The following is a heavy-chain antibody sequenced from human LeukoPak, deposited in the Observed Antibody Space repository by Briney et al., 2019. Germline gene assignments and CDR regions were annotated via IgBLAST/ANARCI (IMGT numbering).Heavy chain of an antibody. CDR3: ARDVVAGQGNWFDP. V-gene: IGHV3-53*01. CDR1: GGSFSGYY. J-gene: IGHJ5*02. Sequence: PSETLSLTCAVYGGSFSGYYWSWVRQAPGKGLEWVSVIYSGGSTYYADSVKGRLTISRDNSKNTLYLQMNSLRAEDTAVYYCARDVVAGQGNWFDPWGQGTLVTVSS. CDR2: IYSGGST. D-gene: IGHD5-12*01.